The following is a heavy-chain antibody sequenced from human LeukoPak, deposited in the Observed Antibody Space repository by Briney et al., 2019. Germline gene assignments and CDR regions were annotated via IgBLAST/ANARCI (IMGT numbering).Heavy chain of an antibody. CDR2: MHSDGRT. CDR1: GFSVSNNY. J-gene: IGHJ4*02. CDR3: ARDRYVGATTAGDSDS. Sequence: HPGGSLRLSCAASGFSVSNNYMNWVRQASGKGLEWVSVMHSDGRTFYADSVKGRFTISRDKSKNMFYLQMDSLRAEDTAVYYCARDRYVGATTAGDSDSWGQGTLVTVSS. D-gene: IGHD1-26*01. V-gene: IGHV3-53*01.